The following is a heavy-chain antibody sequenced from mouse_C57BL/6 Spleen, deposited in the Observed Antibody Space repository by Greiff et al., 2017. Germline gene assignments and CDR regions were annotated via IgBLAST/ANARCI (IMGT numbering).Heavy chain of an antibody. Sequence: QVQLQQSGPGLVQPSQSLSITCTVSGFSLTSYGVHWVRQSPGKGLEWLGVIWSGGSTDYNAAFISRLSISKDNSKSQVFFKMNSLQADDTAIYSCARNVLYYGSSWGYFDVWGTGTTVTVSS. D-gene: IGHD1-1*01. V-gene: IGHV2-2*01. CDR3: ARNVLYYGSSWGYFDV. CDR1: GFSLTSYG. J-gene: IGHJ1*03. CDR2: IWSGGST.